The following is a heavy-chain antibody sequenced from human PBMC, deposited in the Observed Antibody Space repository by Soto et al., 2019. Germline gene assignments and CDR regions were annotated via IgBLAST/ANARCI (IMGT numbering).Heavy chain of an antibody. V-gene: IGHV1-69*06. CDR2: IIPIFGTA. D-gene: IGHD2-21*02. Sequence: ASVKVSCKASGGTFSSYAISWVRQAPGQGLEWMGGIIPIFGTANYAQKFQGRVTITADKSTSTAYMELSSLRSEDTAVYYWARGTLDCGGDCNAFDIWGQGTRVTVSS. J-gene: IGHJ3*02. CDR1: GGTFSSYA. CDR3: ARGTLDCGGDCNAFDI.